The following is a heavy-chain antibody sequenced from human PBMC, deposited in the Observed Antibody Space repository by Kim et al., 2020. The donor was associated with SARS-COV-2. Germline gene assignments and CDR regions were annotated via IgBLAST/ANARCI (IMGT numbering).Heavy chain of an antibody. V-gene: IGHV4-59*13. CDR1: GGSISNYY. CDR2: IYYSGST. CDR3: ARAWGGYYYDSSVSHNWF. D-gene: IGHD3-22*01. J-gene: IGHJ5*01. Sequence: SETLSLTCTVSGGSISNYYWSWIRQPPGKGLEWIGYIYYSGSTIYNPSLESRVTISLATSMDQFSLNLNSVTAADTAVYYCARAWGGYYYDSSVSHNWF.